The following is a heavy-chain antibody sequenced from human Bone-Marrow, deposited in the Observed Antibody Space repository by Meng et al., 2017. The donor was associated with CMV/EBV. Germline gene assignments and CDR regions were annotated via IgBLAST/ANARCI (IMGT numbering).Heavy chain of an antibody. CDR1: GFTFSSYG. D-gene: IGHD4-17*01. CDR3: AKDLDGDYSYFDY. CDR2: IWYDGSNK. J-gene: IGHJ4*02. Sequence: GGSLRLSCAASGFTFSSYGMHWVRQAPGKGLEWVAVIWYDGSNKYYADSVKGRFTISRDNSKNTLYLQMNSLRAKDTAVYYCAKDLDGDYSYFDYWGQGTLVTVSS. V-gene: IGHV3-33*06.